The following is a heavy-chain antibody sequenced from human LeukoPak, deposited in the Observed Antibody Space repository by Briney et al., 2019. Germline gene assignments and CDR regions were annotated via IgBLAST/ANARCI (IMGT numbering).Heavy chain of an antibody. J-gene: IGHJ4*02. D-gene: IGHD3-9*01. Sequence: GASVKVSCTASGYAFTDFYMYWVRQAPGQGLEWMGWIKPNSGGTNYAQKFQGRVTMTRDTSISTAYMELSRLRSDDTAVYYCARGPHGRIYDILTGFDYWGQGTLVTVSS. CDR1: GYAFTDFY. CDR2: IKPNSGGT. V-gene: IGHV1-2*02. CDR3: ARGPHGRIYDILTGFDY.